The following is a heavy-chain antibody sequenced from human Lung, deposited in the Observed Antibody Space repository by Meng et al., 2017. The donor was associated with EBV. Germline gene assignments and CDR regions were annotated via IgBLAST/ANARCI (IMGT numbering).Heavy chain of an antibody. CDR2: IFHSGST. Sequence: SGPGLVKPSGTLSLTCGVSGASVSSDNWWTWVRQSPGKGLEWIGEIFHSGSTAYNPSLKSRVTISLDKSNNQFSLKLNSVTAADTAVYYCARIGVAASWDYWGQGTLVTVSS. CDR1: GASVSSDNW. V-gene: IGHV4-4*02. D-gene: IGHD6-19*01. J-gene: IGHJ4*02. CDR3: ARIGVAASWDY.